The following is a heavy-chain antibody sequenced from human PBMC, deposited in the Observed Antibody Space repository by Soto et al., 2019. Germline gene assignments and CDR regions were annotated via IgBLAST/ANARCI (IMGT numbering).Heavy chain of an antibody. D-gene: IGHD6-13*01. CDR2: FSGIGDTT. Sequence: PGGSLRLSCVISRLTFSSYALNWVRQAPGEGLEWVSSFSGIGDTTYYADSVKGRFTISRDNSKNTLYLQMNSLRVEDTALYYCAKADYSYSWAPGDYWGQGTLVTVSS. V-gene: IGHV3-23*01. CDR1: RLTFSSYA. J-gene: IGHJ4*02. CDR3: AKADYSYSWAPGDY.